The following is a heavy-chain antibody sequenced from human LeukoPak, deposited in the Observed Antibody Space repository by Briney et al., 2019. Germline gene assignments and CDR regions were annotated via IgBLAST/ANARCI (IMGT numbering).Heavy chain of an antibody. V-gene: IGHV4-4*02. CDR2: IHHSGGT. Sequence: SETLSLTCAVSGGSISSTEWYTWVRQPPGQGLEWIGEIHHSGGTNYNVSLKSRVTISLVKSKNQFSLDLTSMTAADTAAYYCATRWVLTGEPYWGQGTLVTVSS. J-gene: IGHJ4*02. D-gene: IGHD7-27*01. CDR3: ATRWVLTGEPY. CDR1: GGSISSTEW.